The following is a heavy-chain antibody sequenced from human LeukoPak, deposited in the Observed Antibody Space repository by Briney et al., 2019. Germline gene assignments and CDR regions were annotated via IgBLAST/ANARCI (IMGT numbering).Heavy chain of an antibody. J-gene: IGHJ3*02. CDR2: IGSGGTAK. V-gene: IGHV3-48*03. CDR1: GFTFSSHE. CDR3: AKIYYAGLHI. D-gene: IGHD4-23*01. Sequence: GGSLRLSCAASGFTFSSHEMHWVRQPPGQGLEWVSNIGSGGTAKYYADSVKGRFTISRDNAKNSLYLQMNSLRAEDTAVYYCAKIYYAGLHIWGQGAMVTVSS.